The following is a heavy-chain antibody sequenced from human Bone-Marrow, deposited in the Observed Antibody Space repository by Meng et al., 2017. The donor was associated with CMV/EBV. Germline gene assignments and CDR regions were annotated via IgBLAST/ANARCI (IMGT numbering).Heavy chain of an antibody. D-gene: IGHD3/OR15-3a*01. CDR2: IKSKTDGGTT. Sequence: ASEFTYSNAWRSWVREAPGKGLEWVDRIKSKTDGGTTDYAAPVKGRFTISRDDSKNTLYLQMNSLKTEDTAVYYCTTNAWTFRGFDPWGQGTLVTVSS. CDR3: TTNAWTFRGFDP. J-gene: IGHJ5*02. CDR1: EFTYSNAW. V-gene: IGHV3-15*01.